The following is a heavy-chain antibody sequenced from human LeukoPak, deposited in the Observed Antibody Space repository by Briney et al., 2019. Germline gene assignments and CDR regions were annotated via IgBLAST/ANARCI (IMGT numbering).Heavy chain of an antibody. D-gene: IGHD6-19*01. V-gene: IGHV1-18*01. CDR3: ARDQPYSSGWYGDAFDI. J-gene: IGHJ3*02. Sequence: ASAKVSCKASGYTFTSYGISWVRQAPGQGLEWMGWISAYNGNTNYAQKLQGRVTMTTDTSTSTAYMELRSLRSDDTAVYYCARDQPYSSGWYGDAFDIWGQGTMVTVSS. CDR2: ISAYNGNT. CDR1: GYTFTSYG.